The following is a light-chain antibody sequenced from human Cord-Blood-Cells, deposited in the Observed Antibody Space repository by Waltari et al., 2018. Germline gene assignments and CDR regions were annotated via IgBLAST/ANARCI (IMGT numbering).Light chain of an antibody. V-gene: IGKV1-39*01. CDR3: QQSYSTPWT. J-gene: IGKJ1*01. CDR2: AAS. CDR1: QSISSY. Sequence: DIQMTQSPSSLSASVGDRVTITCRVSQSISSYLNWYQQKPGKAPKLLIYAASSLQSGVPSRFSGSGSVTDFTLTISSLQPEDFATYYCQQSYSTPWTFGQGTKVEIK.